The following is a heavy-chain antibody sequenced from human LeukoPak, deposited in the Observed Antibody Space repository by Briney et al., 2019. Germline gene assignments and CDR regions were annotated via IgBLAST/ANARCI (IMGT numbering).Heavy chain of an antibody. D-gene: IGHD3-10*01. CDR3: ARDFFNYYGSGSYSIHGMDV. CDR2: IYYSGST. Sequence: SETLSLTCTVSGDSISSYYWSWIRQPPGKGLEWIGYIYYSGSTKYNPSLNSRVTISVDTSKNQFSLKLSSLTAADTAVYYCARDFFNYYGSGSYSIHGMDVWGQGITVIVSS. CDR1: GDSISSYY. V-gene: IGHV4-59*12. J-gene: IGHJ6*02.